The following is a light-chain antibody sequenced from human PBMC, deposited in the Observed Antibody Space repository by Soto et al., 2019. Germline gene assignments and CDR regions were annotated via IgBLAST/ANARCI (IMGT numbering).Light chain of an antibody. J-gene: IGKJ5*01. CDR3: QQLNSSPIT. CDR1: QGISTF. Sequence: DIPLTQSPSFLSASVGDRVTITCLASQGISTFLAWYQLKPGKAPKLLIYAASTLQSGVPSRFSGSGSGTEFTLTISSLQPEDFATYYCQQLNSSPITFGQGTRLEIK. V-gene: IGKV1-9*01. CDR2: AAS.